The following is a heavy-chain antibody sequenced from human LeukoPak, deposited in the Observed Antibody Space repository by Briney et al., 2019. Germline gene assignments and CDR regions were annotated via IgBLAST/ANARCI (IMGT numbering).Heavy chain of an antibody. CDR3: ARDFGGSFPSTIDY. CDR2: TSNDGSTK. CDR1: EFSVGSNY. V-gene: IGHV3-30*05. J-gene: IGHJ4*02. D-gene: IGHD1-26*01. Sequence: GGSLRLSCAASEFSVGSNYMTWVRQAPGKGLEWVAVTSNDGSTKDYADSVRGRFTISRDNSKNTLYLQMNSLRREGTAVYYCARDFGGSFPSTIDYWGQGTLVTVSS.